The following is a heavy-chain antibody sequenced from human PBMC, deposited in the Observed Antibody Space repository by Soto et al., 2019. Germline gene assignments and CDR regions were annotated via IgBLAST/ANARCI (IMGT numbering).Heavy chain of an antibody. V-gene: IGHV4-59*01. Sequence: PSETLSLTCAVYGGCFSGYYWSWIRQPPGKGLEWIGYIYYSGSTNYNPSLKSRVTISVDTSKNQFSLKLSSVTAADTAVYYCARDSGRATLYYYYGMDVWAQGTTVTVSS. D-gene: IGHD3-10*01. CDR2: IYYSGST. CDR3: ARDSGRATLYYYYGMDV. J-gene: IGHJ6*02. CDR1: GGCFSGYY.